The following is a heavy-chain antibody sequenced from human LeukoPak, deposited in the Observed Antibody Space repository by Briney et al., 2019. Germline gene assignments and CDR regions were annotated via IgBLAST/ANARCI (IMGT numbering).Heavy chain of an antibody. D-gene: IGHD6-13*01. Sequence: PSETLSLTCSVSGFSISSGYYWGWIRQPPGKGLEWIGRIYHSGSTYYDPSLKSRVTISVDTSKNQFSLKLSSVTAADTAVYYCASSSRGNLGYFDYWGQGTLVTVSS. V-gene: IGHV4-38-2*02. CDR2: IYHSGST. CDR1: GFSISSGYY. CDR3: ASSSRGNLGYFDY. J-gene: IGHJ4*02.